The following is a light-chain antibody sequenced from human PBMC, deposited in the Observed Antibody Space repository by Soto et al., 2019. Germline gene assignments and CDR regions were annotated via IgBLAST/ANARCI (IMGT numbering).Light chain of an antibody. J-gene: IGLJ1*01. V-gene: IGLV2-14*01. CDR2: DVS. Sequence: SALTQPASVSGSPGQSITISCTGTSSDVGGYNYVSWYQQHPGKAPKLMIYDVSNWPSGVSNRFSGSKSGNTASLTISGLQAEDEADYYCSSYTNSSPFVFGPGTKVTVL. CDR1: SSDVGGYNY. CDR3: SSYTNSSPFV.